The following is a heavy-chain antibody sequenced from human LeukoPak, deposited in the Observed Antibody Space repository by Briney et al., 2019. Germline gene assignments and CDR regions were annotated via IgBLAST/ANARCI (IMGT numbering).Heavy chain of an antibody. CDR2: IYPGDSDT. Sequence: GESLKIPCKGSGYSFTSFWIGWGRQLPGEGLEWVGIIYPGDSDTRYSPSFQGQVTISTDKSISTAYLQRSSLKASATAMYYCERPGAASTAEYFQHWGQGTLVTVSS. CDR1: GYSFTSFW. CDR3: ERPGAASTAEYFQH. D-gene: IGHD6-13*01. V-gene: IGHV5-51*01. J-gene: IGHJ1*01.